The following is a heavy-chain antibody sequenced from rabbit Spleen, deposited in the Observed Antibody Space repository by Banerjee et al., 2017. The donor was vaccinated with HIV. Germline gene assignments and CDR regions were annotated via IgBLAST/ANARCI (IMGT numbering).Heavy chain of an antibody. V-gene: IGHV1S45*01. J-gene: IGHJ6*01. CDR1: GSSFSNKAG. CDR2: IYAGSSGNT. D-gene: IGHD8-1*01. CDR3: ARDTGTSFSTYGMDL. Sequence: QEQLVESGGGLVKPEGSLKLSCTASGSSFSNKAGMCWVRQAPGKGLEWIASIYAGSSGNTYSATWAKGRLTISKTSSTTVTLQMTSLTAADTATYFCARDTGTSFSTYGMDLWGQGTLVTVS.